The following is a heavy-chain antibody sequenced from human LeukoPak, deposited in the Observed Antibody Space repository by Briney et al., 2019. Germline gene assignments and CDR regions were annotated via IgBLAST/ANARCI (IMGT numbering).Heavy chain of an antibody. J-gene: IGHJ4*02. CDR1: GFTFNRSW. CDR2: ISPSGSTK. D-gene: IGHD6-19*01. CDR3: PKLAVASADS. V-gene: IGHV3-48*03. Sequence: GGSLRLSCAASGFTFNRSWMNWVRQAPGKGLEWVSNISPSGSTKYYADSVKGRFTVSRDNAKNSLYLQMNSLRAGDTGVYYCPKLAVASADSWGQGTLVTVSS.